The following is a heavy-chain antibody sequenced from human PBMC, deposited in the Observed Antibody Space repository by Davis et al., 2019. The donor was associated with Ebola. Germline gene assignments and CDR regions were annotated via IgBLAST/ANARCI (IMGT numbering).Heavy chain of an antibody. CDR3: ARISVAGTNQFDY. D-gene: IGHD6-19*01. CDR2: IYYSGST. V-gene: IGHV4-59*01. CDR1: GGSFSSYY. Sequence: MPSETLSLTCAVYGGSFSSYYWSWIRQPPGKGLEWIGYIYYSGSTNYNPSLKSRVTISVDTSKDQFSLKLSSVTAADTAVYYCARISVAGTNQFDYWGQGTLVTVSS. J-gene: IGHJ4*02.